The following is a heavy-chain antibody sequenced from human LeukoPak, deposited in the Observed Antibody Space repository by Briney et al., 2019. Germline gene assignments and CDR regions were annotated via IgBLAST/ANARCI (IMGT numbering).Heavy chain of an antibody. J-gene: IGHJ4*02. Sequence: PSETLSLTCAVYGGSFSGYYWSWIRQPPGKGLEWVGHMYYRGNTFYNPSLKSRVTISVDTSKNQFSLKLRSVTAADTAVYYCARLCGNYQNYFDYWGQGTLVTVSS. D-gene: IGHD1-26*01. CDR1: GGSFSGYY. CDR2: MYYRGNT. V-gene: IGHV4-34*01. CDR3: ARLCGNYQNYFDY.